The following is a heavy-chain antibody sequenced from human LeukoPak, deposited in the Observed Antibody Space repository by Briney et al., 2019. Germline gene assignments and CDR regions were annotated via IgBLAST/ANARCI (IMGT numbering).Heavy chain of an antibody. V-gene: IGHV1-69*05. CDR3: ARDRDSGYDWDAFDI. J-gene: IGHJ3*02. CDR1: GGTFSSYA. CDR2: IIPIFGTA. Sequence: SVKVSCXASGGTFSSYAISWVRQAPGQGLEWMGRIIPIFGTANYAQKFQGRVTITTDESTSTAYMELSSLRSEDTAVYYCARDRDSGYDWDAFDIWGQGTMVTVSS. D-gene: IGHD5-12*01.